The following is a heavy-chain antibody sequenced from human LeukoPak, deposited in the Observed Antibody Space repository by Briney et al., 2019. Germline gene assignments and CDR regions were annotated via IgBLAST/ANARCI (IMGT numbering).Heavy chain of an antibody. CDR1: GGTFSSYA. J-gene: IGHJ3*02. CDR2: IIPIFGTA. D-gene: IGHD4-11*01. Sequence: AASVKVSCKASGGTFSSYAISWVRQAPGQGLEWMGGIIPIFGTANYAQKFQGRVTITADESTSTAYMELSSLRSEDTAVYYCARGYSNYGDAFDIWGQGTMVTVSS. V-gene: IGHV1-69*13. CDR3: ARGYSNYGDAFDI.